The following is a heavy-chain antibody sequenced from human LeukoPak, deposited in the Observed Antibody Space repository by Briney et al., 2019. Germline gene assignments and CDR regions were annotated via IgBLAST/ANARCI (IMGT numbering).Heavy chain of an antibody. D-gene: IGHD3-9*01. CDR2: IYPGDSDT. J-gene: IGHJ4*02. V-gene: IGHV5-51*01. Sequence: PGESLKISCKGSGYSFTSYWIGWVRQMPGKGLEWMGIIYPGDSDTRYSPSFQGQVTISADKSISTAYLQWSSLKASDTAMYYCPRTSYDILTGYYPLDYWGQGTLVTVSS. CDR1: GYSFTSYW. CDR3: PRTSYDILTGYYPLDY.